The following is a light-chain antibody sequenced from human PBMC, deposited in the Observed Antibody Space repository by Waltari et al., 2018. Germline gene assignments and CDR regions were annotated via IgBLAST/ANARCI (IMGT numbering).Light chain of an antibody. Sequence: YXXTXPSSVSVSXGQTARXTCSGDVLAKKYARWFQQKPGQAPVLVIYKDTERPSGITERISGSSSGTTVTLTISGAXVEDEADYYCYSAADSNLRVFGGGTRLTVL. CDR1: VLAKKY. CDR2: KDT. V-gene: IGLV3-27*01. CDR3: YSAADSNLRV. J-gene: IGLJ2*01.